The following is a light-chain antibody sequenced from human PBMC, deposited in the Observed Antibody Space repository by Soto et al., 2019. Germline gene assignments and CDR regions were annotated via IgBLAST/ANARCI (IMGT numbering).Light chain of an antibody. CDR2: ANT. V-gene: IGLV1-40*01. CDR3: QSYDSSLSGSTV. J-gene: IGLJ3*02. CDR1: SSNIGAGFD. Sequence: QSALTQPPSVSGAPGQRVTISCTGSSSNIGAGFDVNWYQQLPGTAPELLIYANTNRPSGVPDRFSASKSGTSASLATTGLQAEDEADYYCQSYDSSLSGSTVFGGGTKLTVL.